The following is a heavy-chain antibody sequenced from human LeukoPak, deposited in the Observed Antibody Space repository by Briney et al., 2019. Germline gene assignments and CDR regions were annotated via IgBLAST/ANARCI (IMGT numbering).Heavy chain of an antibody. Sequence: GGSLRLSCAASGFTFSSSWMSWVRQAPGKGLEWVANIKQDGSEKYYVDSVKGRFTISRDNAKNSLYLQMNSLRGEDTAVYYCARVGTRYPPYSNDALDIWGQGTMVIVSS. D-gene: IGHD4-11*01. CDR2: IKQDGSEK. V-gene: IGHV3-7*01. J-gene: IGHJ3*02. CDR3: ARVGTRYPPYSNDALDI. CDR1: GFTFSSSW.